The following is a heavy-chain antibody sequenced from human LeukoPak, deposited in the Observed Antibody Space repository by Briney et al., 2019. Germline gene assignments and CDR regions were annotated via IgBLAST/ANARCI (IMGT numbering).Heavy chain of an antibody. CDR1: GYTFTSYG. V-gene: IGHV1-18*01. CDR2: ISAYNGNT. Sequence: ASVKVSCKASGYTFTSYGISWVRQAPGQGLEWMGWISAYNGNTNYAQKLQGRVAMTTDTSTSTAYMELRSLRSDDTAVYYCARDKKTPSYSSWLNVNDYYYYYGMDVWGQGTTVTASS. D-gene: IGHD6-6*01. CDR3: ARDKKTPSYSSWLNVNDYYYYYGMDV. J-gene: IGHJ6*02.